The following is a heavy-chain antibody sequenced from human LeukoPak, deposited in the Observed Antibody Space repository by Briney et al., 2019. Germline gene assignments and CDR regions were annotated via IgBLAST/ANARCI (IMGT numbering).Heavy chain of an antibody. Sequence: ASVKVSCKASGYTFTGYDVHWVRQAPGQGLEWMGWINPNSGGTNYAQQFQGRVTMTRDTSISTAYMELRSLRSDDTAVYYCARPGPGSGGSRGWFDPWGQGTLVTVSS. CDR1: GYTFTGYD. V-gene: IGHV1-2*02. J-gene: IGHJ5*02. CDR2: INPNSGGT. CDR3: ARPGPGSGGSRGWFDP. D-gene: IGHD2-15*01.